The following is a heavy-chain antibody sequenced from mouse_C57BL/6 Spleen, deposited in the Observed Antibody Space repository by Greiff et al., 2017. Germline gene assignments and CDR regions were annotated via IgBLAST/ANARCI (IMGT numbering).Heavy chain of an antibody. J-gene: IGHJ3*01. V-gene: IGHV1-42*01. D-gene: IGHD6-1*01. CDR1: GYSFTGYY. Sequence: EVKVVESGPELVKPGASVTISCKASGYSFTGYYMNWVKQSPEKSLEWIGEINPSTGGTTYNQKFKAKATLTVDKSSSTAYMQLKSLTSEDSAVYYCARSRDSRFAYWGQGTLVTVSA. CDR2: INPSTGGT. CDR3: ARSRDSRFAY.